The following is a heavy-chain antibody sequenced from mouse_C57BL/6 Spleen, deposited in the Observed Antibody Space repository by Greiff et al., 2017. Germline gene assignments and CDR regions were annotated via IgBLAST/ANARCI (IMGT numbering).Heavy chain of an antibody. D-gene: IGHD2-4*01. CDR2: IYPGCGNT. CDR3: ARLGDDYDGYAMDY. V-gene: IGHV1-76*01. CDR1: GYTFTDYY. Sequence: VQLQQSGAELVRPGASVKLSCKASGYTFTDYYINWVKQRPGQGLELIARIYPGCGNTYYNEKFKGRATLTAEKSSSTAYMQLSSLASADSAVYFCARLGDDYDGYAMDYWGQGTTVTVSS. J-gene: IGHJ4*01.